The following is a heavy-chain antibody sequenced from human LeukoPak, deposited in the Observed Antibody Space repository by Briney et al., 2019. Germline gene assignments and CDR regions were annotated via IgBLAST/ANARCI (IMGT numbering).Heavy chain of an antibody. Sequence: ASVKVSCMPSRYTFTSYGISAVRPAPRQGREWMGWVSVSNGNTTAAQQLQSRVTTPTDTPPSTASTELRALGPDHTALCYCARDLPTVWHTMIRGVNAVDIWGQETMLTVSS. V-gene: IGHV1-18*01. J-gene: IGHJ3*02. CDR3: ARDLPTVWHTMIRGVNAVDI. D-gene: IGHD3-22*01. CDR2: VSVSNGNT. CDR1: RYTFTSYG.